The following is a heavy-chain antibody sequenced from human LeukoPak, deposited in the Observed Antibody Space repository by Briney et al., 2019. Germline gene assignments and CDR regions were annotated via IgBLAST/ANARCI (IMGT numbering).Heavy chain of an antibody. CDR3: ARVTYNYVFDY. J-gene: IGHJ4*02. Sequence: GGSLRLFCAASGFTFSAYAMHWVRQPPGKGLEYVSGISSNGGSTYYANSVKGRFTISRDKSKNTVDLQMGSLRPEDMAIYYCARVTYNYVFDYWGQGALVTVSS. D-gene: IGHD5-24*01. CDR1: GFTFSAYA. CDR2: ISSNGGST. V-gene: IGHV3-64*01.